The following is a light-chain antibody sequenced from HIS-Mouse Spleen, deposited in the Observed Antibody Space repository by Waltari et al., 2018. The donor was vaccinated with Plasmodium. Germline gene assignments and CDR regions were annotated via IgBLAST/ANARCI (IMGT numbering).Light chain of an antibody. CDR1: ISDVGGYNY. V-gene: IGLV2-8*01. Sequence: QSALTQPPSASGSPGQSVTISCTETISDVGGYNYVSWNQPHPSKAPKLMIFEGSKRPSGVPERLAGYMSGNTASLTVSGLQAEDEADYYCSSYAGSNNLVFGGGTKLTVL. J-gene: IGLJ2*01. CDR3: SSYAGSNNLV. CDR2: EGS.